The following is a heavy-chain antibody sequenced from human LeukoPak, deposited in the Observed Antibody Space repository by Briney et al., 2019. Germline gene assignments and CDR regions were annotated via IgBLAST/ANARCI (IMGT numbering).Heavy chain of an antibody. CDR2: IIPIFGTA. CDR1: GGTFSSYA. V-gene: IGHV1-69*05. J-gene: IGHJ6*03. D-gene: IGHD5-12*01. CDR3: ARRYSGYENYYYMDV. Sequence: ASVKVSCKASGGTFSSYAISWVRQAPGQGLEWMGGIIPIFGTANYAQKFQGRVTITTDESTSTAYMELSSLRSEDTAVYYCARRYSGYENYYYMDVWGKGTTVTVSS.